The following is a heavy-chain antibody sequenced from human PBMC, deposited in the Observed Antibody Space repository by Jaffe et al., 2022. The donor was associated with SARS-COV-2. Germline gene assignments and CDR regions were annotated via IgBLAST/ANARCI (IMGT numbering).Heavy chain of an antibody. CDR1: GFTFSSYS. V-gene: IGHV3-21*01. D-gene: IGHD3-16*02. Sequence: EVQLVESGGGLVKPGGSLRLSCAASGFTFSSYSMNWVRQAPGKGLEWVSSISSSSSYIYYADSVKGRFTISRDNAKNSLYLQMNSLRAEDTAVYYCARVRLSPPFYDYVWGSYLGIGGMDVWGQGTTVTVSS. CDR3: ARVRLSPPFYDYVWGSYLGIGGMDV. CDR2: ISSSSSYI. J-gene: IGHJ6*02.